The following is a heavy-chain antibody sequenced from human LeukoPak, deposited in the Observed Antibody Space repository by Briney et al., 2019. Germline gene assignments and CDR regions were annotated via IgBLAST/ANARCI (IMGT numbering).Heavy chain of an antibody. V-gene: IGHV4-31*03. J-gene: IGHJ4*02. Sequence: SGTLSLTCTVSGGSISSGGYYWSWIRQHPGKGLEWIGYIYYSGSTYYNPSLKSRVTISVDTSKNQFSLKLSSVTAADTAVYYCARVLDSSVENYYFDYWGQGTLVTVSS. CDR2: IYYSGST. CDR3: ARVLDSSVENYYFDY. CDR1: GGSISSGGYY. D-gene: IGHD3-22*01.